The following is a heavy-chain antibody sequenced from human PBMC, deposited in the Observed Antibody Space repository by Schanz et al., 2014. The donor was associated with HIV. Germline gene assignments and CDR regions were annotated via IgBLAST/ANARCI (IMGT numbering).Heavy chain of an antibody. CDR2: FIPIFDTT. Sequence: QVRLVQSGAEVKKPGASVKVSCKASGYTFTDYYMHWVRQAPGQGPEWMGGFIPIFDTTNYAQKFQGRVTITADKSTSTVYMDLSSLRSEDTAVYYCARTYTGDWSTGADWGQGTLVTVSS. CDR1: GYTFTDYY. D-gene: IGHD2-21*02. V-gene: IGHV1-69*06. J-gene: IGHJ4*02. CDR3: ARTYTGDWSTGAD.